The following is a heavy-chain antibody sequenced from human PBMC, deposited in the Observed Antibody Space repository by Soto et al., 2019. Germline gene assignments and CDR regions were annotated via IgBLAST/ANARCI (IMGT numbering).Heavy chain of an antibody. Sequence: SVKVSCKASGGTFSSYAISWVRQAPGQGLEWMGGIIPIFGTANYAQKFQGRVTITADESTSTAYMELSSLRSEDTAVYYCARQDYGGNPDFDYWGQGTLVTVSS. D-gene: IGHD4-17*01. CDR3: ARQDYGGNPDFDY. CDR1: GGTFSSYA. CDR2: IIPIFGTA. J-gene: IGHJ4*02. V-gene: IGHV1-69*13.